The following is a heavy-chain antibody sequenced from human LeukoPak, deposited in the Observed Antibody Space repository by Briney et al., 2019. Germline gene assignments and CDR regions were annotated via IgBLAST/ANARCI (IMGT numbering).Heavy chain of an antibody. CDR2: ISYSGST. Sequence: SETLSLTCTVSGGSISSYYWGWIRQPPGKGLEWIGYISYSGSTSYNPSLESRVTISVDTSKNQFSLRLSSVTAADMAVYYCARLYASGGEIAYWGQGTLVTVSS. CDR3: ARLYASGGEIAY. CDR1: GGSISSYY. D-gene: IGHD3-10*01. J-gene: IGHJ4*02. V-gene: IGHV4-59*01.